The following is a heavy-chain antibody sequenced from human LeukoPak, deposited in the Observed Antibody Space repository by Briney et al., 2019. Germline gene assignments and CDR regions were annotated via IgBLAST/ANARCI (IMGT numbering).Heavy chain of an antibody. CDR1: GGSISSGGYY. Sequence: SETLSLTCTVSGGSISSGGYYWSWIRQHPGKGLEWIGYIYYSVSTYYNPSLKSRVTISVDTSKNQFSLKLSSVTAADTAVYYCARDPGVLWFGEFSWFDPWGQGTLVTVSS. V-gene: IGHV4-31*03. J-gene: IGHJ5*02. CDR2: IYYSVST. D-gene: IGHD3-10*01. CDR3: ARDPGVLWFGEFSWFDP.